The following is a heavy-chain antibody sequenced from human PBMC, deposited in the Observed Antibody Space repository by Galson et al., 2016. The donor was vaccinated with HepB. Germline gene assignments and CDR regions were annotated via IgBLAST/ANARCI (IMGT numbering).Heavy chain of an antibody. Sequence: LSLTCNVSGGSIRSSDYFWGWIRQSPEKGLEWIGTIYYSGFTYYNPSLKSRVTISVDTSKNQFSLNLSSVTAADTAVYYCARQAYYYDTRGYYHRHPDYWGQGTLVTVSS. J-gene: IGHJ4*02. D-gene: IGHD3-22*01. CDR2: IYYSGFT. CDR3: ARQAYYYDTRGYYHRHPDY. CDR1: GGSIRSSDYF. V-gene: IGHV4-39*01.